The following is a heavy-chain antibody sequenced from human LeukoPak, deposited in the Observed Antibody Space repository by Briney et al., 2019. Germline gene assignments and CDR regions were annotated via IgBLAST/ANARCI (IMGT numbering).Heavy chain of an antibody. CDR1: GFTFSSYS. V-gene: IGHV3-21*01. D-gene: IGHD2-2*01. CDR3: AKDPLRFCSSTSCFYIDY. J-gene: IGHJ4*02. CDR2: ISSSGSYI. Sequence: PGESLRLSCAASGFTFSSYSMNWVRQAPGKGLEWVSSISSSGSYIYYADSVKGRFTISRDNSKNTLYLQMNSLRAEDTAVYYCAKDPLRFCSSTSCFYIDYWGQGTLVTVSS.